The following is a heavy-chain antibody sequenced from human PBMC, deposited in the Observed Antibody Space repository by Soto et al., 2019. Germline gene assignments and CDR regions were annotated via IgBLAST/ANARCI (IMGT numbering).Heavy chain of an antibody. Sequence: QVQLQESGPGLVKPSETLSLTCTVSGGSISSYYWSWIRQPPGKGLEWIGYIYYSGSTNYNPSLKSRLTISVDTSKNQFSLKLSSVTAADTAVYYCASPIAGAGIDCWGQGTLVTVSS. CDR1: GGSISSYY. CDR2: IYYSGST. V-gene: IGHV4-59*01. D-gene: IGHD6-19*01. CDR3: ASPIAGAGIDC. J-gene: IGHJ4*02.